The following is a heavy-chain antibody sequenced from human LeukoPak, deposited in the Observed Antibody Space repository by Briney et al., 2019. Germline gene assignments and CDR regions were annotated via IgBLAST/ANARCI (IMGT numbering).Heavy chain of an antibody. CDR1: GGSISSYY. Sequence: KPSETLSLTCTVSGGSISSYYWSWIRQPPGKGLEWIGYIYYSGSTNYNPSLKSRVTISVDTSKNQFSLKLSSVTAADTAVYYCARQGRYSYELNYWGQGTLVTVSS. CDR2: IYYSGST. D-gene: IGHD5-18*01. CDR3: ARQGRYSYELNY. V-gene: IGHV4-59*08. J-gene: IGHJ4*02.